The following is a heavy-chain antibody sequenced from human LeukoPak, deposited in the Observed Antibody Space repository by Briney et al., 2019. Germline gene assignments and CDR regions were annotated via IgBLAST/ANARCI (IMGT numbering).Heavy chain of an antibody. CDR1: GFTFSSYD. D-gene: IGHD6-13*01. CDR3: ARGAAAAGTMDY. Sequence: RGSLRLSCAASGFTFSSYDMHWVRQATGKGLEWVSAIGTAGDTYYPGSVKRRFTISRETPKNSLSLQMNSLRAGDTAVYYCARGAAAAGTMDYWGQGTLVTVSS. J-gene: IGHJ4*02. CDR2: IGTAGDT. V-gene: IGHV3-13*01.